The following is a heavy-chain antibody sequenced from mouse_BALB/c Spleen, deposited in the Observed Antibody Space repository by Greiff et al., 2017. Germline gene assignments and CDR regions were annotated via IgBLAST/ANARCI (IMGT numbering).Heavy chain of an antibody. CDR1: GFTFSSYT. V-gene: IGHV5-12-2*01. CDR3: ARRPLGGWFAY. J-gene: IGHJ3*01. CDR2: ISNGGGST. D-gene: IGHD4-1*01. Sequence: EVKLVESGGGLVQPGGSLKLSCAASGFTFSSYTMSWVRQTPEKRLEWVAYISNGGGSTYYPDTVKGRFTISRDNAKNTLYLQMSSLKSEDTAMYYCARRPLGGWFAYWGQGTLVTVSA.